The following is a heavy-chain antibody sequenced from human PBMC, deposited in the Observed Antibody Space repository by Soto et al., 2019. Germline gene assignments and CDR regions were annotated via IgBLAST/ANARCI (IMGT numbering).Heavy chain of an antibody. V-gene: IGHV2-5*02. D-gene: IGHD3-3*01. CDR3: AHRVLRTVFGLVTTTAIYFDF. CDR1: GFSLTTSGVG. Sequence: QITLNESGPTQVKPRQTLTLTCTFSGFSLTTSGVGVGWIRQSPGKAPEWLALIYWDDDKRYSPSLKSRLTIPKDTSKNQVVLTMADLDPVDTATYYCAHRVLRTVFGLVTTTAIYFDFWGQGTPVAVSS. CDR2: IYWDDDK. J-gene: IGHJ4*02.